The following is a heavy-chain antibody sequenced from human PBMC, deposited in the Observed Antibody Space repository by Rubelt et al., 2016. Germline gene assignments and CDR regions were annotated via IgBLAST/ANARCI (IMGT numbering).Heavy chain of an antibody. J-gene: IGHJ6*02. CDR1: GGTFSSYA. Sequence: QVQLVQSGAEVKKPGSSVKVSCKASGGTFSSYAISWVRQAPGQGLEWMGGIIPIFGTANYAQQFQGRVTITADESTSTAYMELSSLRSEDTAVYYCARDSSECGCGGDCCTYYYGMDVWGQGTTVTVSS. CDR2: IIPIFGTA. CDR3: ARDSSECGCGGDCCTYYYGMDV. V-gene: IGHV1-69*12. D-gene: IGHD2-21*02.